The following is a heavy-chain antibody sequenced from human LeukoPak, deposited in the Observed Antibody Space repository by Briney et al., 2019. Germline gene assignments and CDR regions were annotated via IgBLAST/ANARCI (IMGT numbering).Heavy chain of an antibody. CDR1: EFSFSSFY. D-gene: IGHD3-10*01. J-gene: IGHJ4*02. Sequence: GGSLRLSCAASEFSFSSFYMGWVRQAPGKGLEWVSSISSSSSYIYYADSVKGRFTISRDNAKNSLYLQMNSLRAEDTAVYYCARMGDYGSGIIDYWGQGTLVTVSS. V-gene: IGHV3-21*01. CDR2: ISSSSSYI. CDR3: ARMGDYGSGIIDY.